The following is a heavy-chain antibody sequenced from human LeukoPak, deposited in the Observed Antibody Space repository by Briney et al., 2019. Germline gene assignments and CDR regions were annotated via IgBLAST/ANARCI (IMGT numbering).Heavy chain of an antibody. CDR3: AKDISRYGSGSSVRRNFYYYYYMDV. D-gene: IGHD3-10*01. CDR1: GFTFSDYY. V-gene: IGHV3-11*01. CDR2: ISSSGSTI. Sequence: PGGSLRLSCAASGFTFSDYYMSWIRQAPGKGLEWVSYISSSGSTIYYADSVKGRFTISRDNSKNSLHLQMSSLRAEDTALYYCAKDISRYGSGSSVRRNFYYYYYMDVWGKGTTVTVSS. J-gene: IGHJ6*03.